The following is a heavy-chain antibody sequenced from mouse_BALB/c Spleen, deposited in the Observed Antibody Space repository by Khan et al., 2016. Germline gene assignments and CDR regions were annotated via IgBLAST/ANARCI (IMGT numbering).Heavy chain of an antibody. CDR1: GYSFTAYF. V-gene: IGHV1-20*02. J-gene: IGHJ2*01. Sequence: VQLQQSDPDLVKPGASVKISCKASGYSFTAYFMYWVKQSHGKSLEWIGRINPNNGATTFNQKFKGKAILTLDKSSTTASMELRSLASEDSAVYYFARDDYVKWGQGTTLTIAS. D-gene: IGHD2-4*01. CDR3: ARDDYVK. CDR2: INPNNGAT.